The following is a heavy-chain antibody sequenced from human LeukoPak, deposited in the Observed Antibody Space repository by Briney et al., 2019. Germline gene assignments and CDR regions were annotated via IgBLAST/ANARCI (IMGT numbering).Heavy chain of an antibody. J-gene: IGHJ4*02. CDR2: ISSSHI. CDR1: GFTFKDYS. Sequence: GGSLRLSCAASGFTFKDYSMNWVRQAPGKGLEFVSYISSSHIYYADSVKGRFTISRDNAKNSLYLEMNSLRAEDTAVYYCARGHDWGFDYWGQGILVTASS. V-gene: IGHV3-48*01. CDR3: ARGHDWGFDY. D-gene: IGHD2-21*01.